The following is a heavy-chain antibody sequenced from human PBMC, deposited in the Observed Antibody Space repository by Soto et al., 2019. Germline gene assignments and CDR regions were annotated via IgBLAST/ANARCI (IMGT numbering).Heavy chain of an antibody. CDR2: IYYSGST. Sequence: SETLSLTCTFSGGSLSRGGYYWSWVRQHPGKGLEWIGYIYYSGSTYYNPSLKSRVTISVDTSKNQFSLKLSSVTAADTAVYYCASGAVTGDPDGYMDVWGKGTTVPVSS. CDR1: GGSLSRGGYY. V-gene: IGHV4-31*03. J-gene: IGHJ6*03. D-gene: IGHD7-27*01. CDR3: ASGAVTGDPDGYMDV.